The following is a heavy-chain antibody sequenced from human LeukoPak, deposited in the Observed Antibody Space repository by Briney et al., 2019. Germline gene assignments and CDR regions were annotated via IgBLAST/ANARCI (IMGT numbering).Heavy chain of an antibody. D-gene: IGHD6-19*01. CDR3: AGLRGIAVAGTIKDY. CDR1: GGSFSGYY. V-gene: IGHV4-34*01. Sequence: PSETLSLTCAVYGGSFSGYYWSWIRQPPGKGLEWIGEINHSGSTNYNPSLKSRVTISVDTSKNQFSLKLSSVTAADTAVYYCAGLRGIAVAGTIKDYWGQGTLVTVSS. CDR2: INHSGST. J-gene: IGHJ4*02.